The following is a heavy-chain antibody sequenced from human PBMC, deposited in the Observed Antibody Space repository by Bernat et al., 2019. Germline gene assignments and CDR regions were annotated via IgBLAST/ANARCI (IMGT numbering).Heavy chain of an antibody. CDR2: IRSKANSYAT. CDR1: GFTFSGSA. D-gene: IGHD4-17*01. V-gene: IGHV3-73*02. J-gene: IGHJ2*01. CDR3: TRHATPPPALTVTDWYFDL. Sequence: EVQLVESGGGLVQPGGSLKLSCAASGFTFSGSAMHWVRQASGKGLEWVGRIRSKANSYATAYAASVKGRFTISRDDSKNTAYLQMNSLKTEDTAVYYCTRHATPPPALTVTDWYFDLWGRGTLVTVSS.